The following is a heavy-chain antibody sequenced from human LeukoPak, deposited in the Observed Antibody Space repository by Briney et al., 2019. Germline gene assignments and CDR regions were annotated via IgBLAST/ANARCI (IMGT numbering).Heavy chain of an antibody. CDR3: AKLGSSGHPGAFDI. V-gene: IGHV3-23*01. D-gene: IGHD3-22*01. CDR1: GFTFSSYA. CDR2: ISDSGDST. Sequence: GGSLRLSCAASGFTFSSYAMSWVRQAPGKGLEWVSGISDSGDSTYYADSVKGRFTISRDNSKNTMYVQMNSLRADDTAVYYCAKLGSSGHPGAFDIWGQGTMVTVSS. J-gene: IGHJ3*02.